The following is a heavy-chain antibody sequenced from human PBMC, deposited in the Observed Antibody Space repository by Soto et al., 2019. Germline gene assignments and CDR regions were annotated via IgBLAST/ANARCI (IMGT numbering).Heavy chain of an antibody. V-gene: IGHV1-69*13. D-gene: IGHD3-9*01. CDR1: GGTFSSYA. J-gene: IGHJ4*02. CDR2: IIPIFGTA. CDR3: ARGYGHDILTGYYIG. Sequence: GASVKVSCKASGGTFSSYAMSWVRQAPGQGLEWMGGIIPIFGTANYAQKFQGRVTITADESTSTAYMELSSLRSEDTAVYYCARGYGHDILTGYYIGWGQGTLVTVSS.